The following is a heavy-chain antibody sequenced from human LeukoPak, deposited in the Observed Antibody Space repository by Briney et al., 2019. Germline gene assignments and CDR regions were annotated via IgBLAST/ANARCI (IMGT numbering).Heavy chain of an antibody. V-gene: IGHV3-74*01. CDR1: GFTFNTYW. Sequence: QPGGSLRLSCAASGFTFNTYWMHWVRQAPGKGLVWVSRINSDGSSTIYADSVKGRFTISRDNAKNTLYLQMTCLRAEDTAVYHCAREAVWFGEPTVDYWGQGTLVTVSS. D-gene: IGHD3-10*01. CDR2: INSDGSST. CDR3: AREAVWFGEPTVDY. J-gene: IGHJ4*02.